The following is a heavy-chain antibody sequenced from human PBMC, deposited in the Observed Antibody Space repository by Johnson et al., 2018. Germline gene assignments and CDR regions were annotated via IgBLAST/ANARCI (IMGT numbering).Heavy chain of an antibody. CDR2: ISYAGSKK. CDR1: GFTFSSYA. V-gene: IGHV3-30*04. CDR3: AKAKEPLNYYYYYMDV. D-gene: IGHD1-26*01. Sequence: QVQLVQSGGGVVQXGRSLRLXCAASGFTFSSYAMHWVRQAPGKGLEWVAVISYAGSKKYYTDSVKGRFTIPRDNSKNTLYLQMNSLRGEDTAVYYCAKAKEPLNYYYYYMDVWGKGTTVTVSS. J-gene: IGHJ6*03.